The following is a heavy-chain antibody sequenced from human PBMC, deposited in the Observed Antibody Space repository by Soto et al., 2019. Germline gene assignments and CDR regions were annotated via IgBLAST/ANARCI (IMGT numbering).Heavy chain of an antibody. J-gene: IGHJ6*02. Sequence: PSETLSLTCTVSGGSISSYYWSWIRQPPGKGLEWIGYIYYSGSTNYNPSLKSRVTISVDTSKNQFSLKLSSVTAADTAVYYCARDGNYYGSGTPLRPRGAYYYYGMDVWGQGTTVT. D-gene: IGHD3-10*01. CDR3: ARDGNYYGSGTPLRPRGAYYYYGMDV. CDR2: IYYSGST. V-gene: IGHV4-59*01. CDR1: GGSISSYY.